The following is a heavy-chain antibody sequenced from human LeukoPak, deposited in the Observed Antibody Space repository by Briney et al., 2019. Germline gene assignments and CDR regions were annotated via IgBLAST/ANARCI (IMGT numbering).Heavy chain of an antibody. CDR1: GFTVSSNY. CDR3: ARAPSRFRWFGESFH. Sequence: GGSLRLSCAASGFTVSSNYMSWVRQAPGKGLEWVSVIYSGGSTYYADSVKGRFTISRDNSKNTLYLQMNSLRAEDTAVYYCARAPSRFRWFGESFHWGQGTLVTVSS. J-gene: IGHJ4*02. V-gene: IGHV3-53*01. D-gene: IGHD3-10*01. CDR2: IYSGGST.